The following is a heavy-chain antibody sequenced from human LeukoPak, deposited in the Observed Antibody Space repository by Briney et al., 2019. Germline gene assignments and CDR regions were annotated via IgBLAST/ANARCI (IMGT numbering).Heavy chain of an antibody. D-gene: IGHD5-24*01. V-gene: IGHV4-34*01. Sequence: SETLSLTCAVYGGSFSGYYWSWIRQPPGKGLEWIGEINHSGSTNYNPSLKSRVTISVDTSKNQFSPKLSSVTAADTAVYYCARGIGGMATGNWFDPWGQGTLVTVSS. J-gene: IGHJ5*02. CDR3: ARGIGGMATGNWFDP. CDR1: GGSFSGYY. CDR2: INHSGST.